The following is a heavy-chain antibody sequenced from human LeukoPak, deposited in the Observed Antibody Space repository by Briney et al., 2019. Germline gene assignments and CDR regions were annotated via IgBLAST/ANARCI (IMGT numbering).Heavy chain of an antibody. CDR1: GFTFSSYD. J-gene: IGHJ4*02. CDR2: ISSSGSTI. V-gene: IGHV3-48*03. CDR3: ARESGSWPFFDY. Sequence: GGSLRLSCAASGFTFSSYDMNWVRQAPGKGLEWVSYISSSGSTIYYADSVKGRFTISRDNAKNSLYLQMNSLRAEDTAVYYCARESGSWPFFDYWGQGTLVTVSS.